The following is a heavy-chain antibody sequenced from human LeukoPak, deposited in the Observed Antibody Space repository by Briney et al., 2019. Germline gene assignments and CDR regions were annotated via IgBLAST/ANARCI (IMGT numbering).Heavy chain of an antibody. V-gene: IGHV1-2*02. CDR3: ASPAIPWVLLPRQHFDD. CDR1: GYSFTGYY. J-gene: IGHJ4*01. Sequence: ASVKVSCKASGYSFTGYYMHWVRQAPGQGLEWMGWINPNSGGTNYAQKFQGRVTMTRDTSISTAYMELSRLRSDDTAVYYCASPAIPWVLLPRQHFDDWGHGTLVTVSS. CDR2: INPNSGGT. D-gene: IGHD1-26*01.